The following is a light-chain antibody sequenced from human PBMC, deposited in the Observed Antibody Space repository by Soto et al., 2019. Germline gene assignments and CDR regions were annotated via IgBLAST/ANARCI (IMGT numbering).Light chain of an antibody. CDR2: GAS. J-gene: IGKJ1*01. Sequence: EIVMTQSPATLSVSPGERATLSCRASQSVSSKLAWYQQKPGQAPRLLIYGASTRATGIPARFSGSGSGTEFTLTISSLQSEDFAVYYCQQYSNWWTFGQGTKVDIK. CDR3: QQYSNWWT. CDR1: QSVSSK. V-gene: IGKV3-15*01.